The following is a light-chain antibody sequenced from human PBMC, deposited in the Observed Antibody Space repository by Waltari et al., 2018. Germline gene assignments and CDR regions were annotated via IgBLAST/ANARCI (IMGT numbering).Light chain of an antibody. CDR3: QQYYSTWT. Sequence: DIQMPQSPSSLSASVGDRVTITCRASQGISNSLAWYQQKPGKAPKLLLYAASRLESGVPSRFSGSGSGTDYTLTISSLQSEDFATYYCQQYYSTWTFGQGTKVEIK. CDR1: QGISNS. J-gene: IGKJ1*01. CDR2: AAS. V-gene: IGKV1-NL1*01.